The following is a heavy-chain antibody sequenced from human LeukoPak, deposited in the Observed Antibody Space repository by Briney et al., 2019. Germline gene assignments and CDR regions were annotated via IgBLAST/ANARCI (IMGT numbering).Heavy chain of an antibody. Sequence: PGGSLRLSCAASGFTFSSYSMNWVRQAPGKGLEWVSSISSSSSYIYYADSVKGRFTISRDNSKNTLYLQMNSLRAEDTAVYYCARDSLWFGELLPFDYWGQGTLVTVSS. CDR3: ARDSLWFGELLPFDY. D-gene: IGHD3-10*01. CDR1: GFTFSSYS. CDR2: ISSSSSYI. J-gene: IGHJ4*02. V-gene: IGHV3-21*01.